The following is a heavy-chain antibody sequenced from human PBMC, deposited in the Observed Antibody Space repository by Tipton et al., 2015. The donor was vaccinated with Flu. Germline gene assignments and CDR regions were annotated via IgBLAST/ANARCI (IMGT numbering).Heavy chain of an antibody. CDR3: ARAASGVTTSWFDP. CDR2: INHSGST. Sequence: LRLSCAVYGGSFSGYYWSWIRQPPGKGLEWIGEINHSGSTNYNPSLKSRVTISVDTSKNQFSLKLSSVTAADTAVYYCARAASGVTTSWFDPWGQGTLVTVSS. D-gene: IGHD4-17*01. V-gene: IGHV4-34*01. CDR1: GGSFSGYY. J-gene: IGHJ5*02.